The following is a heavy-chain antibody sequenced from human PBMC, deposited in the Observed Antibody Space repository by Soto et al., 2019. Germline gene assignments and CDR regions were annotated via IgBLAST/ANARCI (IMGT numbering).Heavy chain of an antibody. CDR1: GFTFSTYW. J-gene: IGHJ4*02. V-gene: IGHV3-74*01. CDR2: LDNDGTNT. Sequence: VPLVESGGGLVQPGGSLRLSCAASGFTFSTYWMHWVRQAPGKGLVWVSRLDNDGTNTRYADSVKGRFTVSRDNGKNTVYLPMDSLRVEDTAVYYCARDGGTYFDYWGQGTLVTVSS. D-gene: IGHD3-16*01. CDR3: ARDGGTYFDY.